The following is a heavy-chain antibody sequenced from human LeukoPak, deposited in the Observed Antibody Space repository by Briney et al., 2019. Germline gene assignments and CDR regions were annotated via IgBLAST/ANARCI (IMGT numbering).Heavy chain of an antibody. J-gene: IGHJ4*02. CDR2: IKEDGSKK. CDR3: ARMKSDIVVVVAAIDY. V-gene: IGHV3-7*01. Sequence: GGSLRLSCAASGFTFSSYWMTWVRQASGKGLEWVANIKEDGSKKFYMDSVKGRFTISRENAKNSLYLQMNSLRAEDTAVYYCARMKSDIVVVVAAIDYWGQGTLVTVSS. CDR1: GFTFSSYW. D-gene: IGHD2-15*01.